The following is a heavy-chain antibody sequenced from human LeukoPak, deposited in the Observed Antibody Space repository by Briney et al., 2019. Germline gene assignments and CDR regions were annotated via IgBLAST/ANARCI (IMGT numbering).Heavy chain of an antibody. J-gene: IGHJ4*02. D-gene: IGHD5-12*01. CDR2: IYYSGST. Sequence: PSETLSLTCTVSGGSISSSSYCWGWIRQPPGKGLEWIGSIYYSGSTYYNPSLKSRVTISVDTSKNQFSLKLSSVTAADTAVYYCARHIGFRVATIGSSFDYWGQGTLVTVSS. CDR3: ARHIGFRVATIGSSFDY. V-gene: IGHV4-39*01. CDR1: GGSISSSSYC.